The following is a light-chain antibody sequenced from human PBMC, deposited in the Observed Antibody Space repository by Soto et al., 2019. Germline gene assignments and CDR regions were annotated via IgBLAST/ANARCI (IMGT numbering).Light chain of an antibody. CDR2: SAS. Sequence: DIQMTQSPSSLSASGGDRVTITCRASQGITKYLAWYQQKPGKVPNLLIYSASTLQSGVPSRFNGSGCGTDSALTTTRVRPEDVATYYCQPYYRLRLTFAQGT. CDR1: QGITKY. J-gene: IGKJ1*01. CDR3: QPYYRLRLT. V-gene: IGKV1-27*01.